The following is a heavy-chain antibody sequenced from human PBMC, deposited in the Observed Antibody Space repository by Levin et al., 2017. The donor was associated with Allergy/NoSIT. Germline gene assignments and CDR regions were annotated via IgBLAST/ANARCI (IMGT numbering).Heavy chain of an antibody. CDR2: ISYDGSNK. CDR3: AKGNRGADYGDYGDHDAFDI. CDR1: GFTFSSYG. V-gene: IGHV3-30*18. J-gene: IGHJ3*02. D-gene: IGHD4-17*01. Sequence: GGSLRLSCAASGFTFSSYGMHWVRQAPGKGLEWVAVISYDGSNKYYADSVKGRFTISRDNSKNTLYLQMNSLRAEDTAVYYCAKGNRGADYGDYGDHDAFDIWGQGTMVTVSS.